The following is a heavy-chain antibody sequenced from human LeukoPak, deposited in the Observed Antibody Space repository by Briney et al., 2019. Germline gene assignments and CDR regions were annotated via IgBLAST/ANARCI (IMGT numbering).Heavy chain of an antibody. V-gene: IGHV5-51*01. CDR2: IYPGDSDT. CDR1: GYSFTSYW. J-gene: IGHJ4*02. CDR3: ARWGAGIVVVPAAIGY. D-gene: IGHD2-2*02. Sequence: GESLQISCKGSGYSFTSYWIGWVRPLPGKGLEWMGIIYPGDSDTRYSPSFQGQVTISADKSISTAYLQWSSLKASDTAMYYCARWGAGIVVVPAAIGYWGQGTLVTVSS.